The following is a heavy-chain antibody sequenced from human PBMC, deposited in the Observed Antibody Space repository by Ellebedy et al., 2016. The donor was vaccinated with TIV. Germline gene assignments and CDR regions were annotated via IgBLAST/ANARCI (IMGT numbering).Heavy chain of an antibody. V-gene: IGHV3-23*01. Sequence: PGGSLRLSCAASGFTFSCCAMSWVRQAPGKGLEWVSVISNSGDTTYADSVKGRFTISRDNSKNTVSLQMNSLRVEDTAVYYCARVRSSAFEIWGQGTMVTVSS. CDR2: ISNSGDTT. CDR3: ARVRSSAFEI. CDR1: GFTFSCCA. J-gene: IGHJ3*02.